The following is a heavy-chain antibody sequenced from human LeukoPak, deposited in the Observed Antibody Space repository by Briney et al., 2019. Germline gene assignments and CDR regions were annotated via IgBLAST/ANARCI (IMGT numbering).Heavy chain of an antibody. CDR3: ARNGIAVAGYDY. V-gene: IGHV1-8*01. J-gene: IGHJ4*02. CDR1: GYTFASYD. CDR2: MNPSSGNT. D-gene: IGHD6-19*01. Sequence: WASVKVSCKASGYTFASYDINWVRQATGQGPEWMGWMNPSSGNTGYAQTFQGRVSMTRDTSTNTAYLELSSLRSDDTAVYYCARNGIAVAGYDYWGQGTLVTVSS.